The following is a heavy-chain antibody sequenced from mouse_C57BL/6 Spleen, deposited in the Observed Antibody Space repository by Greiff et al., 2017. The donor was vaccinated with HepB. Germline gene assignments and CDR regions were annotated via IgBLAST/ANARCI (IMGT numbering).Heavy chain of an antibody. V-gene: IGHV1-69*01. CDR2: IDPSDSYT. CDR3: ARRSNYPGFDY. Sequence: QVQLQQPGAELVMPGASVKLSCKASGYTFTSYWMHWVKQRPGQGLEWIGKIDPSDSYTNYNQKFKGKSTLTVEKSSSTAYMQLSSLTSEDSAVYYCARRSNYPGFDYWGQGTTLSVSS. CDR1: GYTFTSYW. J-gene: IGHJ2*01. D-gene: IGHD2-5*01.